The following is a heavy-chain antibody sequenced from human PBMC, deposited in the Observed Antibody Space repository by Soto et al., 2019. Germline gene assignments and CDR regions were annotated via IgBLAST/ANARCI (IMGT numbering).Heavy chain of an antibody. CDR3: ARDRRGSGSVPRYYYYGMDV. Sequence: SLRLSCAASGFTFSSYGMHWVRQAPGKGLEWVAVIWYDGSNKYYADSVKGRFTISRDNSKNTLYLQMNSLRAEDTAVYYCARDRRGSGSVPRYYYYGMDVWGQGTTVTVSS. CDR2: IWYDGSNK. D-gene: IGHD6-19*01. V-gene: IGHV3-33*01. J-gene: IGHJ6*02. CDR1: GFTFSSYG.